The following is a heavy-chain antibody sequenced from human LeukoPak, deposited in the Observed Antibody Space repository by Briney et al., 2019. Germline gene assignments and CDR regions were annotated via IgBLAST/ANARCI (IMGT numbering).Heavy chain of an antibody. CDR1: GGSFSGYY. CDR2: INHSGST. V-gene: IGHV4-34*01. J-gene: IGHJ4*02. Sequence: SETLSLTCAVYGGSFSGYYWSWIRQPPGKGLEWIGEINHSGSTNYNPSLKSRVTISVDTSKNQFSLKLSSVTAADTAVYYCARYQSSIAARPADYFDYWGQGTLVTVSS. D-gene: IGHD6-6*01. CDR3: ARYQSSIAARPADYFDY.